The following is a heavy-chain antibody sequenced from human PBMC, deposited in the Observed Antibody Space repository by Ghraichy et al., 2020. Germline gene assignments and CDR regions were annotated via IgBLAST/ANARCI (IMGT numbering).Heavy chain of an antibody. V-gene: IGHV3-53*01. D-gene: IGHD3-3*01. CDR1: GFTVSSNY. Sequence: GSLRLSCAASGFTVSSNYMSWVRQAPGKGLEWVSVIYSGGSTYYADSVKGRFTISRDNSKNTLYLQMNSLRAEDTAVYYCARGGERFLEWFLDYWGQGTLVTVSS. CDR3: ARGGERFLEWFLDY. J-gene: IGHJ4*02. CDR2: IYSGGST.